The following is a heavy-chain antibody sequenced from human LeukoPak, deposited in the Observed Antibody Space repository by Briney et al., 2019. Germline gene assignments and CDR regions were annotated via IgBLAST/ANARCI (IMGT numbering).Heavy chain of an antibody. CDR2: INWNGGST. V-gene: IGHV3-20*04. D-gene: IGHD3-10*01. CDR3: ARDPSGYGSGSYYYNCFDP. Sequence: GGSLRLSCAASGFTFDDYGMSWVRQAPGKGLEGVSGINWNGGSTGYADSVKGRFTIYRDNAKNSLYLQMNSLRAEDTALYYCARDPSGYGSGSYYYNCFDPWGQGTLVTVSS. J-gene: IGHJ5*02. CDR1: GFTFDDYG.